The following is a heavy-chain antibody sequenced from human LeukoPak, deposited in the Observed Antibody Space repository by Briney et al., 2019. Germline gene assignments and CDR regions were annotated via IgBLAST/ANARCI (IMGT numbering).Heavy chain of an antibody. D-gene: IGHD1-20*01. CDR1: GYTFTGYY. J-gene: IGHJ4*02. V-gene: IGHV1-2*02. Sequence: GASVKVSCKASGYTFTGYYMHWVRQAPGQGLEWMGWINPNSGGTNYAQKFQGRVTMTRETSISTAYMELSNLRSDDTAVYYCARDSNWNRDYWGQGTLATVSS. CDR2: INPNSGGT. CDR3: ARDSNWNRDY.